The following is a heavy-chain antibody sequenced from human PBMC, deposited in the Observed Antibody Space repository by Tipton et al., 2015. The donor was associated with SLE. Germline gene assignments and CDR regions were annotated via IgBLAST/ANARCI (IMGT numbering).Heavy chain of an antibody. J-gene: IGHJ5*02. CDR1: GGSFSGYY. V-gene: IGHV4-34*01. CDR2: INHSGST. CDR3: ARDSYTTPSWFDP. D-gene: IGHD1-1*01. Sequence: LRLSCAVYGGSFSGYYWSWIRQPPGKGLEWIGEINHSGSTNYNPSLKSRVTISVDTSKNQFSLKLSSVTAADTAVYYWARDSYTTPSWFDPWGRGALVPVSS.